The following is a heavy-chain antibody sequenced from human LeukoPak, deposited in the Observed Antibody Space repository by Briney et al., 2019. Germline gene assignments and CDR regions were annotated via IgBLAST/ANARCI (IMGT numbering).Heavy chain of an antibody. CDR1: GYTFTSYW. CDR2: IYPGDSDT. CDR3: ARYLGGSRYQLPSGGMDV. J-gene: IGHJ6*02. Sequence: GESLKISCKGSGYTFTSYWIGWVRQMPGKGLEWMGIIYPGDSDTRYSPSFQGQVTISADKSISTAYLQWSSLKASDIAMYYCARYLGGSRYQLPSGGMDVWGQGTTVTVSS. D-gene: IGHD2-2*01. V-gene: IGHV5-51*01.